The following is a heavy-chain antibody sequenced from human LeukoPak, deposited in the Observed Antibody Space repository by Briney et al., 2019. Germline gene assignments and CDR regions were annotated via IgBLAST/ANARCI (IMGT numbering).Heavy chain of an antibody. J-gene: IGHJ6*03. V-gene: IGHV3-21*01. CDR2: ISIASSYI. CDR1: GLSFSTYD. Sequence: GGPLRLSCAAAGLSFSTYDMNWVRQAPGKGLEWVSSISIASSYIFYADSVKGRFTISRDNANNSLYLQMSSLRAEDTAVYYCARWLQTRYYMDVWGKGTTVTVSS. CDR3: ARWLQTRYYMDV. D-gene: IGHD5-24*01.